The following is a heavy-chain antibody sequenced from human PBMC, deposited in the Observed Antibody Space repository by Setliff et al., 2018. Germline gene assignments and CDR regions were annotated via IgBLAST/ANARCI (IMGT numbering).Heavy chain of an antibody. CDR2: ISGSGSYI. V-gene: IGHV3-21*01. Sequence: VGSLRLSCVVSGFTFRSHSMHWVRQVPGQGLEWVSSISGSGSYIYYADSVKGRFSISRDNSKNTLYLQMNTLRVEDTAVYYCARVVRGRFDAYYYYMDVWGTGTTVTVSS. CDR1: GFTFRSHS. CDR3: ARVVRGRFDAYYYYMDV. D-gene: IGHD3-10*02. J-gene: IGHJ6*03.